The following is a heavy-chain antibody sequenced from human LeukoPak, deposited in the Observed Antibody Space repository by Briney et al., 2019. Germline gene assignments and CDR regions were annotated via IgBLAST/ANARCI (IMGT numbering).Heavy chain of an antibody. J-gene: IGHJ4*02. CDR3: AREGAERYYDILTGYYSLSFFDY. Sequence: ASVKVSCKTSGYTFNTYDISWVRQAPGQGLKWMGWISASNGNTNYAQKLQGRVSMTTDTSTSTAFMDLRSLRSDDTAVYYCAREGAERYYDILTGYYSLSFFDYWGQGTLVTVSS. D-gene: IGHD3-9*01. V-gene: IGHV1-18*01. CDR2: ISASNGNT. CDR1: GYTFNTYD.